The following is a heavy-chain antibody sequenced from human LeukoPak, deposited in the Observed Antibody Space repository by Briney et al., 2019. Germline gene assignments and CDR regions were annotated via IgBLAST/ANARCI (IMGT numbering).Heavy chain of an antibody. Sequence: GESLKISCKGSGYSFTSYWIGWVRQMPGKGLEWMGIIYPGDSDTRYSPSFQGQVTISADKSISTAYLQWSSLKASDTAMYYCARLWSAPPYLERGVGFDYWGQGTLVTVSS. V-gene: IGHV5-51*01. D-gene: IGHD2-21*01. CDR2: IYPGDSDT. CDR1: GYSFTSYW. CDR3: ARLWSAPPYLERGVGFDY. J-gene: IGHJ4*02.